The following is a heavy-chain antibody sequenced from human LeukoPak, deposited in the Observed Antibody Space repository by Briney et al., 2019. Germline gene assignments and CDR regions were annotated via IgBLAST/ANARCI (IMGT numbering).Heavy chain of an antibody. J-gene: IGHJ4*02. CDR2: IDHSGNT. CDR3: VIFIMGTTTTDY. CDR1: GGSFSNYY. Sequence: PSETLSLTCAVFGGSFSNYYLHWIRQPPGKGLEWIGEIDHSGNTKYNPSLKNRLTISVDTSKNQFSLNLSSVTATAVYYCVIFIMGTTTTDYWAREPWSPSPQ. V-gene: IGHV4-34*01. D-gene: IGHD1-26*01.